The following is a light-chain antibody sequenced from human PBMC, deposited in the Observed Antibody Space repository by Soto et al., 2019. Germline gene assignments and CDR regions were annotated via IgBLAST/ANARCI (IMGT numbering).Light chain of an antibody. CDR1: QDINSN. J-gene: IGKJ5*01. Sequence: DIQMTQSPSSLSASVGDRVTITCQASQDINSNLNWYQQKVGKAPKLLISRSSNLETGDPSRFSGSGSGTDFTFTISSLQSEDIATYYCQQYSDLPITFGQGTRLEIK. CDR2: RSS. CDR3: QQYSDLPIT. V-gene: IGKV1-33*01.